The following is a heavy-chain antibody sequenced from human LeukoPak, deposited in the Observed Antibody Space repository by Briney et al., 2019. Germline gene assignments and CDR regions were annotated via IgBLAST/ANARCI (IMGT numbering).Heavy chain of an antibody. J-gene: IGHJ5*02. D-gene: IGHD3-9*01. V-gene: IGHV3-30-3*01. CDR3: ARGLTATGSLFDH. CDR1: GFTFSSYV. CDR2: ISYDGSNK. Sequence: PGGSLRLSCAASGFTFSSYVMHWVRLAPGKGLEWVALISYDGSNKYYADSVKGRFTISRDNPKNTLFLQMNSLRAEDSAVYYCARGLTATGSLFDHWGQGTLVTVSS.